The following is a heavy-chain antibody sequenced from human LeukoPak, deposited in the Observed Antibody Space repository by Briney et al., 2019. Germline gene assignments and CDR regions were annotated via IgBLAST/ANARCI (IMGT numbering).Heavy chain of an antibody. CDR1: GYTFTSYD. V-gene: IGHV1-8*01. CDR3: ARGKGYSSGTGDNWFDP. D-gene: IGHD5-18*01. J-gene: IGHJ5*02. CDR2: MNPNSGNT. Sequence: ASVKVSCKASGYTFTSYDINWVRQATGQGLEWMGWMNPNSGNTGYTQKFQGRLAMTRNTSVNSAYMELSSLRSEATAVSYWARGKGYSSGTGDNWFDPWGQGTLVTVSS.